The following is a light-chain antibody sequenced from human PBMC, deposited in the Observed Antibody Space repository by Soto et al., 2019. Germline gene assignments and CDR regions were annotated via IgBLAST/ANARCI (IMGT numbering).Light chain of an antibody. CDR3: QQYNNWPLT. CDR1: QSVSSN. Sequence: EIVLTQSQSTLSVSPGERATLSCRASQSVSSNLAWHQQRPGQAPRLLIYGASTRATGVPARFSGGGYGTEFNLTITSLQSEDFAVYWCQQYNNWPLTFGPGTRLEIK. CDR2: GAS. V-gene: IGKV3D-15*01. J-gene: IGKJ5*01.